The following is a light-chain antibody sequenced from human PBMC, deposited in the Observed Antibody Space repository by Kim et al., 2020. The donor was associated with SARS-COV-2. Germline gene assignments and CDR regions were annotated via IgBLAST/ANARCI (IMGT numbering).Light chain of an antibody. CDR1: QSIRSW. V-gene: IGKV1-5*03. Sequence: ASIGDRVTITCRSSQSIRSWLAWYQQKPGKAPKLLIYKASNLESGVPSRFSGSGSGTEFTLTISSLQPDDSATYYCQQYNSDLATFGQGTKVDIK. CDR2: KAS. J-gene: IGKJ1*01. CDR3: QQYNSDLAT.